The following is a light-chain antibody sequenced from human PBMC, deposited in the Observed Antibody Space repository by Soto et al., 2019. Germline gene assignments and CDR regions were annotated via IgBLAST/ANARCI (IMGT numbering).Light chain of an antibody. CDR3: QQRSNWPLT. CDR2: GAS. J-gene: IGKJ4*01. Sequence: EIVLTQSPGTRSLSPGETATLSCRASERVGSTYLAWYQQKPGQAPRLLISGASSRATGIPDRFSGSGSGTDFTLTISSLENEDFAVYYCQQRSNWPLTFGGGTKVDIK. CDR1: ERVGSTY. V-gene: IGKV3D-20*02.